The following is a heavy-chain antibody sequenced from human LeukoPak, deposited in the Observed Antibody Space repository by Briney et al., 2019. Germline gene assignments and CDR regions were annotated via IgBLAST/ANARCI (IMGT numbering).Heavy chain of an antibody. D-gene: IGHD3-3*01. V-gene: IGHV6-1*01. CDR2: TDYRSEWYN. CDR1: GDTVSSNSAA. CDR3: ARDRLGGDWYFDL. Sequence: QTLSLTCDISGDTVSSNSAAWNWITQSPSRGLPTLGRTDYRSEWYNDYAVSVISRITTSPDSSKNQFSLQLNSVTPEDTAVYYCARDRLGGDWYFDLWGRGTLVTVSS. J-gene: IGHJ2*01.